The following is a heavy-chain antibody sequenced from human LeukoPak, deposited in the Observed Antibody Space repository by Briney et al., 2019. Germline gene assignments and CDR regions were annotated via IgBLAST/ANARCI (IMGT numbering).Heavy chain of an antibody. J-gene: IGHJ4*02. Sequence: GGSLRLSCAASGFTSSSYAMSWVRQAPGKGLEWVSAISGSGGSTYYADSVKGRFTISRDNSKNTLYLQMNSLRAEDTAVYYCAKRYDSWYYFDYWGQGTLVTVSS. V-gene: IGHV3-23*01. CDR3: AKRYDSWYYFDY. CDR2: ISGSGGST. D-gene: IGHD3-22*01. CDR1: GFTSSSYA.